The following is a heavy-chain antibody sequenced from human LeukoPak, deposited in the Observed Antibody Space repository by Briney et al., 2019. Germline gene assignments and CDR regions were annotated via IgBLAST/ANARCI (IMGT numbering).Heavy chain of an antibody. CDR3: ARQVAGVNDY. J-gene: IGHJ4*02. V-gene: IGHV3-7*01. CDR2: MEEDGSDE. CDR1: GFTFSNFW. Sequence: GGSLRLSCATSGFTFSNFWMTWVRQAPGEGLEWVANMEEDGSDEYYVDSVKGRFTIFRDNAKSSLYLQMSSLRVDDTAVYYCARQVAGVNDYWGQGTLVTVSS. D-gene: IGHD6-19*01.